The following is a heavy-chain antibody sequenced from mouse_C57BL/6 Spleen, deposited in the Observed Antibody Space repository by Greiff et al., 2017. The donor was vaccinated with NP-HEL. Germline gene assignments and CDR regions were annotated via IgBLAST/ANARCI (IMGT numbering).Heavy chain of an antibody. V-gene: IGHV1-42*01. J-gene: IGHJ2*01. CDR2: INPSTGGT. CDR1: GYSFTGYY. Sequence: VQLKQSGPELVKPGASVKISCKASGYSFTGYYMNWVKQSPEKSLEWIGEINPSTGGTTYTQKFKAKATLTVDKSSSTAYMQLKSLTSEDSAVYYCASQGLSSYYVDYWGQGTTLTVSS. CDR3: ASQGLSSYYVDY. D-gene: IGHD1-1*01.